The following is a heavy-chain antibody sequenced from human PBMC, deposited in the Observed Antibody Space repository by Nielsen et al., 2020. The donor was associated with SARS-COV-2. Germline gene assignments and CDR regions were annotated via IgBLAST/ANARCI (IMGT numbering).Heavy chain of an antibody. Sequence: SVKVSCKASGYTFTSYYMHWVRQAPGQGLEWMGRIIPILGIANYAQKFQGRVTITADKSTSTAYMELSSLRSEDTAVYYCARDPPFYSSGWYVIDYWGQGTLVTVSS. CDR3: ARDPPFYSSGWYVIDY. V-gene: IGHV1-69*04. CDR2: IIPILGIA. J-gene: IGHJ4*02. D-gene: IGHD6-19*01. CDR1: GYTFTSYY.